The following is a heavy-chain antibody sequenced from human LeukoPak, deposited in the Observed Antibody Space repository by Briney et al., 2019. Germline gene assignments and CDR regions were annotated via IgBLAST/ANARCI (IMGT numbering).Heavy chain of an antibody. J-gene: IGHJ4*02. CDR1: GCTFNNYG. D-gene: IGHD4-17*01. V-gene: IGHV3-30*18. Sequence: PGRSLRLSCAASGCTFNNYGMHWVRQAPGKGLEWVAVISYDGTNKYYADSVKGRFTISRDNSKNTLYLQMSSLRAEDTAVYYCANNLYGDYPDSFDHWGQGTLVTVSS. CDR3: ANNLYGDYPDSFDH. CDR2: ISYDGTNK.